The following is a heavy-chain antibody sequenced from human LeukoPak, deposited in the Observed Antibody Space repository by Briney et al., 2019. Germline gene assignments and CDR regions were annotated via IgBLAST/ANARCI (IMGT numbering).Heavy chain of an antibody. CDR2: TWADGSKT. Sequence: GGSLRLSCTASGFPLSNYGMHWVRQAPGKGLELVALTWADGSKTSYANSVKGRFTISRDISRNTLYHQMNSLRAEDTAVYYCARERVYHGSGGGLTEALLYYYYGMDVWGQGTTVTVSS. CDR3: ARERVYHGSGGGLTEALLYYYYGMDV. D-gene: IGHD3-10*01. CDR1: GFPLSNYG. V-gene: IGHV3-33*01. J-gene: IGHJ6*02.